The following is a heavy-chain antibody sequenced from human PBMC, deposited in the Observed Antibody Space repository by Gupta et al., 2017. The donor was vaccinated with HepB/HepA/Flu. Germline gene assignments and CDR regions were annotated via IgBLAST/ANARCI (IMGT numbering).Heavy chain of an antibody. J-gene: IGHJ2*01. V-gene: IGHV3-20*01. CDR2: INWNGGST. CDR3: ARYPGSGIYWYFDL. D-gene: IGHD3-10*01. CDR1: GVTLGGYG. Sequence: VELGEFGGGVVRPGGVLRPSCVGSGVTLGGYGMSRVRQAPGKGLEWVSGINWNGGSTGYADSVKGRFTISRDNAKNSLYLQMNSLRAEDTALYHCARYPGSGIYWYFDLWGRGTLVTVSS.